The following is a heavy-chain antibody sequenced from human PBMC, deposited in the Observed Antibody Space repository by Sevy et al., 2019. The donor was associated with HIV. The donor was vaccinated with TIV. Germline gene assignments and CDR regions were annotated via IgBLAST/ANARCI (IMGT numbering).Heavy chain of an antibody. CDR2: IFFSGNT. Sequence: SETLSLTCTVSGGSISRSSYDWGWIRQPPGKGLEWIGSIFFSGNTYYNPSLNSRVTISVDMSKNQFVLKVNALTAADTATYYCVRHGDLVDRAFDSWGQGTLVTVSS. D-gene: IGHD3-10*01. J-gene: IGHJ4*02. CDR3: VRHGDLVDRAFDS. V-gene: IGHV4-39*01. CDR1: GGSISRSSYD.